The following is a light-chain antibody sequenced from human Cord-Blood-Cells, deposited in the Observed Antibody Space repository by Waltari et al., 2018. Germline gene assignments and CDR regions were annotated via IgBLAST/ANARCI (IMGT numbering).Light chain of an antibody. CDR2: GAS. CDR1: QSVSSSY. V-gene: IGKV3-20*01. J-gene: IGKJ4*01. CDR3: QQYGSSPLT. Sequence: EIVLTQSPGTLSLSPGERATLSCSASQSVSSSYLAWYQQKPGQAPRLLIYGASSRATSNPDRFSGSGSGTEFNLTISRLEPEDSAVYYCQQYGSSPLTFGGGTKVESK.